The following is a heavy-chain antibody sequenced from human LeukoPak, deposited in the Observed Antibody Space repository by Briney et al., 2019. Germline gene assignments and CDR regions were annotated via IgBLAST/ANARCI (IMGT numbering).Heavy chain of an antibody. V-gene: IGHV3-21*01. CDR3: ARDLRDIVVVVAATLDY. CDR1: GFTSSSYS. J-gene: IGHJ4*02. CDR2: ISSSSSYI. Sequence: GGSLRLSCAASGFTSSSYSMYWVRQAPGKGLEWVSSISSSSSYIYYADSVKGRFTISRDNAKNSLYLQMNSLRAEDTAVYYCARDLRDIVVVVAATLDYWGQGALVTVSS. D-gene: IGHD2-15*01.